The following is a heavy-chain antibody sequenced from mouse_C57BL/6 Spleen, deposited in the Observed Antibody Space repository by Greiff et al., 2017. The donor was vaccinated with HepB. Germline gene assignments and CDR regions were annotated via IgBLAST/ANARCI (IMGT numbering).Heavy chain of an antibody. Sequence: QVQLQQSGAELVRPGASVTLSCKASGYTFTDYEMHWVKQTPVHGLEWIGAIDPETGGTAYNQKFKGKAILTADKSSSTAYMELRSLTSEDSAVYYCTRSHYDYDDDYWGQGTTLTVSS. D-gene: IGHD2-4*01. CDR1: GYTFTDYE. CDR2: IDPETGGT. CDR3: TRSHYDYDDDY. J-gene: IGHJ2*01. V-gene: IGHV1-15*01.